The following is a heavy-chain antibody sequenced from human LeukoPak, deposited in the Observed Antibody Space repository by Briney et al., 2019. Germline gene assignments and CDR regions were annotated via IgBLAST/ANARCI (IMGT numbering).Heavy chain of an antibody. J-gene: IGHJ4*02. CDR2: IYHSGSI. CDR1: GYSISSGYY. D-gene: IGHD6-13*01. Sequence: SETLSLTCAVSGYSISSGYYWGWIRQPPGKGLEWIGSIYHSGSIYYNPSLKSRVTISVDTSKNQFSLKLSSVTAADTAVYYCARGEAAADYWGQGTLVTVSS. CDR3: ARGEAAADY. V-gene: IGHV4-38-2*01.